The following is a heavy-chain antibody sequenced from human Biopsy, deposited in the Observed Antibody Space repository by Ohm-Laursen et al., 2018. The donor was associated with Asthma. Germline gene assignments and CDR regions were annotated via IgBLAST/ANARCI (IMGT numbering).Heavy chain of an antibody. D-gene: IGHD2-2*01. J-gene: IGHJ4*02. CDR3: SRKAGSCISRTCYSLDF. CDR2: INSVFGTT. V-gene: IGHV1-69*01. CDR1: GGTFNTYV. Sequence: SSVKVSCKSLGGTFNTYVIGWVRQAPGQGLEWMGGINSVFGTTTYPQKFQDRVTITADDSTSTVFMELSSLRSEDTAVYYCSRKAGSCISRTCYSLDFWGQGALVTVSS.